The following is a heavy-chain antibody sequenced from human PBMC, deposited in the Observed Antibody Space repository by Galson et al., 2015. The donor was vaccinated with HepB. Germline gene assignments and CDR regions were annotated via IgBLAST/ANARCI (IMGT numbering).Heavy chain of an antibody. D-gene: IGHD6-19*01. CDR1: GFTFSSYG. CDR3: AKGLGSGWYGSYYYYYYGMDV. CDR2: IRYDGSNK. Sequence: SLRLSCAASGFTFSSYGMHWVRQAPGKGLEWVAFIRYDGSNKYYADSVKGRFTISRDNSKNTLYLQMNSLRAEGTAVYYCAKGLGSGWYGSYYYYYYGMDVWGQGTTVTVSS. V-gene: IGHV3-30*02. J-gene: IGHJ6*02.